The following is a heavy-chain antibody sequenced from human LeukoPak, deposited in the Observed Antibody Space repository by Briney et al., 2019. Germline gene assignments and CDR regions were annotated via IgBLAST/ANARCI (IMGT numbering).Heavy chain of an antibody. CDR1: RFTFSSYA. J-gene: IGHJ4*02. V-gene: IGHV3-23*01. D-gene: IGHD5-18*01. Sequence: GGSLRLSCAASRFTFSSYAMSWVRQAPGKGLEWVSAISGSGGSTYYADSVKGRFTISRDNSKNTLYLQMNSLRAEDTAVYYCAKVLGQLWSNLNFDYWGQGTLVTVSS. CDR2: ISGSGGST. CDR3: AKVLGQLWSNLNFDY.